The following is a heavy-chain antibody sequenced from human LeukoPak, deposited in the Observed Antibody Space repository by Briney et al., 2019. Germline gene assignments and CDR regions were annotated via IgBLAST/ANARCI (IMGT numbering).Heavy chain of an antibody. CDR3: ARENTRVRGAFDAFDT. CDR2: IYYSGST. CDR1: GGSISSYY. J-gene: IGHJ3*02. V-gene: IGHV4-59*01. Sequence: SETLSLTCTVSGGSISSYYWSWVRQPPGKGLEWIGYIYYSGSTNYNPSLKNRVTISVDTSNNQFSLKLSSVTAADTAVYYCARENTRVRGAFDAFDTWGQGTMVTVSS. D-gene: IGHD3-10*01.